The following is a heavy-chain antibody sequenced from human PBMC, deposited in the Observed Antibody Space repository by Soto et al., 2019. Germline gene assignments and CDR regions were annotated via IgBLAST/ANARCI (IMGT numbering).Heavy chain of an antibody. CDR1: GGTFSSYA. CDR2: IIPIFGTA. J-gene: IGHJ6*02. CDR3: TRSPLGPYATLTGYRESYSPGMDV. Sequence: SVKVSCKASGGTFSSYAISWVRQAPGQGLEWMGGIIPIFGTANYAQKFQGRVTITADGSTSTAYMELGRLRSEDTAVYYCTRSPLGPYATLTGYRESYSPGMDVWGQGTTATVSS. D-gene: IGHD3-9*01. V-gene: IGHV1-69*13.